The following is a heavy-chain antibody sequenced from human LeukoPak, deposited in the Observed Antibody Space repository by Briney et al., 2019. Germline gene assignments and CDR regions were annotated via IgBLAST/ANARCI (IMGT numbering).Heavy chain of an antibody. V-gene: IGHV4-61*08. D-gene: IGHD3-22*01. Sequence: SETLSLTCAVSGGSISSGGYSWSWIRQPPGKGLEWIGYIYYSGSTNYNPSLKSRVTISVDTSKNQFSLKLSSVTAADTAVYYCASASIPPYYYDSSGYSLFDYWGQGTLVTVSS. CDR3: ASASIPPYYYDSSGYSLFDY. CDR1: GGSISSGGYS. CDR2: IYYSGST. J-gene: IGHJ4*02.